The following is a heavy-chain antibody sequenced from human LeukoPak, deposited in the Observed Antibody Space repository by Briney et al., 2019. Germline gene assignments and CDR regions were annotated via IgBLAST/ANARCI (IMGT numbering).Heavy chain of an antibody. D-gene: IGHD4-11*01. Sequence: SETLSLTCTVSGGSISSYYWSWIRQPPGKGLEWIGYIYYSGSTNYNPSPKSRVTISVDTSKNQFSLKLSSVTAADTAVYYCARQDYSNYEGWFDPWGQGTLVTVSS. CDR2: IYYSGST. J-gene: IGHJ5*02. CDR1: GGSISSYY. CDR3: ARQDYSNYEGWFDP. V-gene: IGHV4-59*08.